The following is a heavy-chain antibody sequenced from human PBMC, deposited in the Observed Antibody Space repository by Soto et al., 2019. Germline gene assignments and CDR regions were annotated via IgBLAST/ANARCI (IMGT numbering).Heavy chain of an antibody. D-gene: IGHD4-17*01. CDR3: ARQRTTVVTQAYFDH. CDR1: GYTFIDYY. J-gene: IGHJ4*02. Sequence: GASVKVSCKASGYTFIDYYMHWVRQAPGQGFEWMGRISPRSGGTNYAQKFQGRVTMTWDTSLNTAYMELSSLISEDAAVYYCARQRTTVVTQAYFDHWGQGTLVTVSS. V-gene: IGHV1-2*02. CDR2: ISPRSGGT.